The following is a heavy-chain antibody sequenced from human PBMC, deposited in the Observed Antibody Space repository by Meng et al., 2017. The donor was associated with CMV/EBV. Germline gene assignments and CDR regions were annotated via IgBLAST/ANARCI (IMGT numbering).Heavy chain of an antibody. J-gene: IGHJ4*02. CDR2: IYYSGST. V-gene: IGHV4-30-4*08. CDR1: GGSISSGDYY. CDR3: ARVGRTSCYDY. Sequence: GQLQESGPGLVKPSQTLSPTRTVSGGSISSGDYYWSWIRQPPGKGLEWIGYIYYSGSTYYNPSLKSRVTISVDTSKNQFSLKLSSVTAADTAVYYCARVGRTSCYDYWGQGTLVTVSS. D-gene: IGHD2-2*01.